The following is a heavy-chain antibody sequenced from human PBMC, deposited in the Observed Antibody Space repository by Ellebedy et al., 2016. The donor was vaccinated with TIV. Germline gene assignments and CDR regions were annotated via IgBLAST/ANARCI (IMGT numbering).Heavy chain of an antibody. V-gene: IGHV1-58*01. J-gene: IGHJ4*02. CDR1: GFTFTSSA. CDR2: IVVGSGNT. CDR3: AAAAGYDSSGYYSDY. Sequence: SVKVSXXASGFTFTSSAVQWVRQARGQRLEWIGWIVVGSGNTNYAQKFQERVTITRDMSTSTAYMELSSLRSEDTAVYYCAAAAGYDSSGYYSDYWGQGTLVTVSS. D-gene: IGHD3-22*01.